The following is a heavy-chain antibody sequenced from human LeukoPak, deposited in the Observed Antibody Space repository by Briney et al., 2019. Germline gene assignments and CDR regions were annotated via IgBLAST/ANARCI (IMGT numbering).Heavy chain of an antibody. D-gene: IGHD6-25*01. CDR2: ISAYSGHT. V-gene: IGHV1-18*01. J-gene: IGHJ4*02. Sequence: ASVKVSCKASGYTFTSYGISWVRQAPGQGLEWMGWISAYSGHTDYAQKFQGRVTMTTDTSTSTAYLELRSLASDDTGVYYCLREQPRQTELMVADDCWGQGTLVIVSS. CDR1: GYTFTSYG. CDR3: LREQPRQTELMVADDC.